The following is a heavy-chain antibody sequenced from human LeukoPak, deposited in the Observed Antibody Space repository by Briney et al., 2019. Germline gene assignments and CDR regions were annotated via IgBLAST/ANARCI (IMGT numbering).Heavy chain of an antibody. CDR1: GFTFSSYS. D-gene: IGHD3-22*01. V-gene: IGHV3-48*01. J-gene: IGHJ4*02. Sequence: SGGSLRLSCAASGFTFSSYSMNWVRQAPGKGLEWVSYISSSSSTIYYADSVKGRFTISRDNAKNSLYLQMNSLRAEDTAVYYCARVYGSYYYDSSGYSDYWGQGTLVTVSS. CDR3: ARVYGSYYYDSSGYSDY. CDR2: ISSSSSTI.